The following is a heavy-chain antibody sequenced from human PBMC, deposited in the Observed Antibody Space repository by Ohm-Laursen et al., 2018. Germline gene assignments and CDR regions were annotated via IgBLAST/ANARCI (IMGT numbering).Heavy chain of an antibody. V-gene: IGHV3-11*01. CDR1: GFTFSDYY. CDR2: ISGSRLTM. CDR3: ARDGGPDFGGYSDS. D-gene: IGHD3-16*01. Sequence: SLRLSCAASGFTFSDYYMSWIRQAPGKGLEWVSSISGSRLTMYYSNSVSGRFTISRDNAKNLLSLQMNGLRADDTAVYYCARDGGPDFGGYSDSWGQGTRVTVSS. J-gene: IGHJ4*02.